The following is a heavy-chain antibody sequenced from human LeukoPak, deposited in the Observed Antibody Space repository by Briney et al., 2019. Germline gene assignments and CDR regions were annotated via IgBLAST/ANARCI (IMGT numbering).Heavy chain of an antibody. Sequence: GGSLRLSCAASGFTFSSYGMHWVRQAPGKGLEWVAFIRYDGSNKYYADSVKGRFTISRDNAKNSLYLQMNSLRAEDTAVYYCARDPIRIVGAFDFWGQGTLVTVSS. CDR3: ARDPIRIVGAFDF. CDR1: GFTFSSYG. J-gene: IGHJ4*02. V-gene: IGHV3-30*02. D-gene: IGHD1-26*01. CDR2: IRYDGSNK.